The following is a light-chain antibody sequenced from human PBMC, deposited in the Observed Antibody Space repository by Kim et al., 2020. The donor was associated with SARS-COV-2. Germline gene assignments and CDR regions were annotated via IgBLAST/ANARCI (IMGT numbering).Light chain of an antibody. CDR1: QSVSSN. J-gene: IGKJ4*01. V-gene: IGKV3-15*01. CDR2: GAS. CDR3: QQYNNWPLT. Sequence: EIVMTQSPATLSVSPGERATLSCRASQSVSSNLAWYQQKPGQAPRLLIFGASTRDTGIPARFSGSGSGTEFTLTISSLQSEDFVVYYCQQYNNWPLTFGGRTKVDIK.